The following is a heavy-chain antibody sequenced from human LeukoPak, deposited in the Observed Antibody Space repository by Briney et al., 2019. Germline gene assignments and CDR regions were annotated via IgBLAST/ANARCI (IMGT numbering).Heavy chain of an antibody. CDR2: ISSSGSTI. CDR3: ARFRSRVSSGWYLYYYYMDV. J-gene: IGHJ6*03. Sequence: GGSLRLSCAASGFTFSDYYMSWIRQAPGKGLEWVSCISSSGSTIYYADSVKGRFTISRDNAKNSLYLQMNSLRAEDTAVYYCARFRSRVSSGWYLYYYYMDVWGKGTTVTVSS. CDR1: GFTFSDYY. V-gene: IGHV3-11*04. D-gene: IGHD6-19*01.